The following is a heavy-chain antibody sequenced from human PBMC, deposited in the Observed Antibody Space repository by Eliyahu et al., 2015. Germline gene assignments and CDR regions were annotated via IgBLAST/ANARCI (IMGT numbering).Heavy chain of an antibody. CDR1: GFSLSTSGVS. V-gene: IGHV2-5*02. Sequence: QITLKESGPTLVKPTQTLTLTCTFSGFSLSTSGVSVGWIRQPPGKALECLAVIYWDNDKRYSPSLKSRLTITKDTSKNQVVLTMTNMDPVDTATYYCARTYYSNYFDYWGQGTLVIVSS. CDR3: ARTYYSNYFDY. CDR2: IYWDNDK. J-gene: IGHJ4*02. D-gene: IGHD4-11*01.